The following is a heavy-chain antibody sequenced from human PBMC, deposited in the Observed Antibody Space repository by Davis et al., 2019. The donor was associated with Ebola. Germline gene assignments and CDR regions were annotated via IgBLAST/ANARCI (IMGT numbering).Heavy chain of an antibody. V-gene: IGHV3-7*03. CDR3: ARDGAWDDFWIGFMDV. CDR2: IKEDGSEK. CDR1: GCTFSSYW. J-gene: IGHJ6*02. Sequence: PGGSLRLSCAASGCTFSSYWMSWVRQAPGKGLEWVANIKEDGSEKYYVDSVKGRFTISRDNAKNPLHLQVNSLRAEDTAVYYCARDGAWDDFWIGFMDVWGQGTTVTVSS. D-gene: IGHD3-3*01.